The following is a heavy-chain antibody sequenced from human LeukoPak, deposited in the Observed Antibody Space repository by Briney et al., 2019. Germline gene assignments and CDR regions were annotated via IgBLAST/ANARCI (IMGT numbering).Heavy chain of an antibody. V-gene: IGHV4-34*01. D-gene: IGHD4-23*01. J-gene: IGHJ5*02. CDR1: GGSFSDYF. CDR2: INHSGRT. Sequence: SETLSLTCAVYGGSFSDYFWGWIRQPPGKGLEWIGEINHSGRTYYNPSLKSRVTISVDTSKNQFSLKLSSVTAADTAVYYCAAHGPSAGNSVDVWFDPWGQGTLVTVSS. CDR3: AAHGPSAGNSVDVWFDP.